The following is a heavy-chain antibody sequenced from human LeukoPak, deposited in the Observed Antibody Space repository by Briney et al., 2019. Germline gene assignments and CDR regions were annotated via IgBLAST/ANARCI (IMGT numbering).Heavy chain of an antibody. D-gene: IGHD6-19*01. V-gene: IGHV4-59*01. CDR2: IYYSGST. CDR3: ARVTSSGWYNFDY. CDR1: GGSISSYY. Sequence: SETLSLTCTVSGGSISSYYWSWIRQPPGKGLEWIGYIYYSGSTNYNPSLKSRVTISVDTSKNQFSLKLSSVTAADTALYYCARVTSSGWYNFDYWGQGTLVTVSS. J-gene: IGHJ4*02.